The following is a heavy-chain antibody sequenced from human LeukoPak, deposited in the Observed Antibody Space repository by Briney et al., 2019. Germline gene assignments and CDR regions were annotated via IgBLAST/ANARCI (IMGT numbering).Heavy chain of an antibody. CDR3: ARQYCNTASCYIAFDI. Sequence: ASVKVSCKASGYTFTGYYMHWVRQAPGQGLEWMVWINPNSGGTNYTQKLQGRVTMTRDTSITTAYMELSSLRSDDTAIYYCARQYCNTASCYIAFDIWGQGTLVTVSS. V-gene: IGHV1-2*02. CDR1: GYTFTGYY. D-gene: IGHD2/OR15-2a*01. J-gene: IGHJ3*02. CDR2: INPNSGGT.